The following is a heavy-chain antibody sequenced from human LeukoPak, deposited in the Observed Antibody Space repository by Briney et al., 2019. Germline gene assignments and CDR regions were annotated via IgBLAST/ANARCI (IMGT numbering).Heavy chain of an antibody. CDR3: ARVVAGVYYYYGMDV. CDR1: GGSISSGSYY. V-gene: IGHV4-61*02. J-gene: IGHJ6*02. Sequence: SETLSLTCTVSGGSISSGSYYWSWIRQPAGKGLEWIGRIYTSGSTNYNPSLKSRVTISVDTSKNQFSLKLSSVTAADTAVYYCARVVAGVYYYYGMDVWGQGTTVTVSS. CDR2: IYTSGST. D-gene: IGHD6-19*01.